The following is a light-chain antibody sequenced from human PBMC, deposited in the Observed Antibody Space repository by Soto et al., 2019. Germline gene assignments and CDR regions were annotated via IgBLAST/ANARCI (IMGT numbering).Light chain of an antibody. CDR2: DAT. Sequence: DIQMTQSPSTLSGSVGDRVTITCRASQTISSWLAWYQQKPGKAPKLLIHDATSLQPDVPSRFTGSGSGTDFTLTISSLEPEDSAVYYCQQRNIWPPVTFGQGTRLEIK. CDR1: QTISSW. CDR3: QQRNIWPPVT. V-gene: IGKV1-5*01. J-gene: IGKJ5*01.